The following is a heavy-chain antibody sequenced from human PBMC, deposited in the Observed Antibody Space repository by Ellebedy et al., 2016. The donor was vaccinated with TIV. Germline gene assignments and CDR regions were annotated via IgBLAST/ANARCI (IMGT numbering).Heavy chain of an antibody. CDR2: ITSSGDRT. V-gene: IGHV3-23*01. Sequence: GESLKISXAASGFTFSSYAMTWVRQAPGKGLEWVSSITSSGDRTNYADSVKGRFTISRDNSKNTLYLQMNSLRAEDTAVYYCASGIAAASYYFDYWGQGTLVTVSS. J-gene: IGHJ4*02. CDR3: ASGIAAASYYFDY. D-gene: IGHD6-13*01. CDR1: GFTFSSYA.